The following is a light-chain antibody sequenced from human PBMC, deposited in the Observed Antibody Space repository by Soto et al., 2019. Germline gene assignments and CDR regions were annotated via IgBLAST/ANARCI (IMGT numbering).Light chain of an antibody. V-gene: IGKV3D-15*01. CDR3: QHYSTVWS. CDR2: GAS. J-gene: IGKJ1*01. Sequence: EIVMTQSPATLSVSPGERATLSCRASQSVGSDLAWYQQKLCQAPRLLIYGASTRATGIPARFSGSGSGTEFTLTISSLQPEDFATYCCQHYSTVWSFGQGTKVDIK. CDR1: QSVGSD.